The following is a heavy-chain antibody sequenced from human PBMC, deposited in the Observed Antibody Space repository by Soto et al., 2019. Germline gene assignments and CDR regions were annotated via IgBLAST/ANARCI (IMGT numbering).Heavy chain of an antibody. J-gene: IGHJ4*02. Sequence: QVQLVESGGGVVQPGRSLRLSCAVSGFTFSSYGMHWVRQAPGKGLEWVAVIWYDGSNKYYADSVKGRFTISRDNSKNTLYLQMNSLRAEDTAVYYCARDNGRGPYSGYDMGGYFDYWGQGTLVTVSS. D-gene: IGHD5-12*01. V-gene: IGHV3-33*01. CDR3: ARDNGRGPYSGYDMGGYFDY. CDR1: GFTFSSYG. CDR2: IWYDGSNK.